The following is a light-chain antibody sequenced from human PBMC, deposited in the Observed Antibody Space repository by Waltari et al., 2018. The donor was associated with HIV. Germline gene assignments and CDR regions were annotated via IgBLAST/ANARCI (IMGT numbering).Light chain of an antibody. Sequence: DIQMTHSPYTLSASVGDRVTITCRASQSISSWLAWYQQKPGTAPKLLIYKASTLESGVPSRFSGSGSGTEFTLTISSLQPDDFATYYCQRYNTYPYTFGQGTKLE. J-gene: IGKJ2*01. CDR3: QRYNTYPYT. V-gene: IGKV1-5*03. CDR2: KAS. CDR1: QSISSW.